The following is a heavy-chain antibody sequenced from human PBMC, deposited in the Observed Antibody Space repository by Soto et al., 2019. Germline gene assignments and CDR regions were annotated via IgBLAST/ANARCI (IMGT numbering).Heavy chain of an antibody. CDR2: IYPGDSDT. V-gene: IGHV5-51*01. D-gene: IGHD6-13*01. J-gene: IGHJ6*02. CDR3: ARTAAAGKYYYGVDV. Sequence: GESLKISCKGSGYSFTSYWIGWVRQMPGKGLEWMGIIYPGDSDTRYSPSFQGQVTISADKSISPAYLQWSSLKASDTAFYYCARTAAAGKYYYGVDVWGQGTTVTVSS. CDR1: GYSFTSYW.